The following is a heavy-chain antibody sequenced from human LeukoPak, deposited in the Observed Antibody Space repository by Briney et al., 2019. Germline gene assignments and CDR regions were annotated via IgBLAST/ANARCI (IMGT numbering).Heavy chain of an antibody. V-gene: IGHV3-72*01. CDR2: SRNRDNSYTT. CDR3: AAILWSGYYSADY. Sequence: GGSLRLSCAASGFTFSDHYMDWVRQAPGKGLEWVGRSRNRDNSYTTEYAASVKGRFTTSRDNSKNSLYLQMNSLKTEDTAVYYCAAILWSGYYSADYWGQGTLVTVSS. D-gene: IGHD3-3*01. CDR1: GFTFSDHY. J-gene: IGHJ4*02.